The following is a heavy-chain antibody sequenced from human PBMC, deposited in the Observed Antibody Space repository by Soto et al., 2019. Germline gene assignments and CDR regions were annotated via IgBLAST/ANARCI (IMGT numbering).Heavy chain of an antibody. Sequence: PGESLKISCKGSGYSFTSYWIGWVRQMPGKGLEWMGIIYPGDSDTRYSPSFQGQVTISADKSISTAYLQWSSLKASDTAMYYWARRLRGLGELSFPEAFDIWGQGTMVTVSS. V-gene: IGHV5-51*01. J-gene: IGHJ3*02. CDR1: GYSFTSYW. CDR3: ARRLRGLGELSFPEAFDI. D-gene: IGHD3-16*02. CDR2: IYPGDSDT.